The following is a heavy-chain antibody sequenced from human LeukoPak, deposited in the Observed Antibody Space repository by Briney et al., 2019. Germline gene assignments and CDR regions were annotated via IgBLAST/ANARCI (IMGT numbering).Heavy chain of an antibody. CDR1: GFTFSSYS. CDR2: ISSSSSYI. J-gene: IGHJ4*02. Sequence: GGSLRLSCAASGFTFSSYSMNWVRQAPGKGLEWVSSISSSSSYIYYADSVKGRFTISRDNAKNSLYLQMNSLRAEDTAVYYCARDPGDSGYDLYFDYWGQGTLVTVSS. D-gene: IGHD5-12*01. V-gene: IGHV3-21*01. CDR3: ARDPGDSGYDLYFDY.